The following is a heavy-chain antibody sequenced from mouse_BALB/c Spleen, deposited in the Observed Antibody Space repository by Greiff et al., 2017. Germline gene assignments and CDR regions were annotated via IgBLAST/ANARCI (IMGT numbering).Heavy chain of an antibody. D-gene: IGHD1-1*01. CDR1: GFSLTSYG. J-gene: IGHJ1*01. CDR2: IWSGGST. V-gene: IGHV2-2*02. CDR3: ARNRALLLRLGYFDV. Sequence: QVQLKQSGPGLVQPSQSLSITCTVSGFSLTSYGVHWVRQSPGKGLEWLGVIWSGGSTDYNAAFISRLSISKDNSKSQVFFKMNSLQANDTAIYYCARNRALLLRLGYFDVWGAGTTVTVSS.